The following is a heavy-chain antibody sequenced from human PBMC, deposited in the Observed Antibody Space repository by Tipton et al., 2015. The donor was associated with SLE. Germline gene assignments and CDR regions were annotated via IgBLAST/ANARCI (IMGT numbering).Heavy chain of an antibody. J-gene: IGHJ4*02. CDR2: IYEGGST. CDR3: AREFRYGGN. D-gene: IGHD4-23*01. CDR1: GFSVSSNY. Sequence: SLRLSCATSGFSVSSNYMTWVRQAPGKGLEWVSIIYEGGSTDYADSVKGRFTISRDNSKNTLYLQMNGLRAEDTAVYYCAREFRYGGNWGQGTLATVSS. V-gene: IGHV3-53*05.